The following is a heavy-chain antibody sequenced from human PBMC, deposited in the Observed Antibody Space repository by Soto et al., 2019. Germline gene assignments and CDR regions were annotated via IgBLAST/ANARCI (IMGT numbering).Heavy chain of an antibody. CDR2: INGGTDNI. CDR1: GYTFTTYT. J-gene: IGHJ4*02. CDR3: ARDFAYFDS. Sequence: ASVKVSCKASGYTFTTYTLHWVRQAPGQSPEWMGWINGGTDNIRLSQKFQRRVNLTKDTSATTVYMELTSLTSADTAVYFCARDFAYFDSWGQGTLVTVSS. V-gene: IGHV1-3*01. D-gene: IGHD3-3*01.